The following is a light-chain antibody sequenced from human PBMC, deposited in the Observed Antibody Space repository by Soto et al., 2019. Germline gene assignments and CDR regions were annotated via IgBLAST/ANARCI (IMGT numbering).Light chain of an antibody. V-gene: IGKV1-39*01. CDR1: QSISSY. J-gene: IGKJ2*01. Sequence: DIQMTQSPSSLSASVGDRVTITCRASQSISSYLNRYQQKPGKAPKLLIYAASSLQSGVPSRFSGSGSGTDFTLTISSLQPEDFATYYCRQSYSTPNTFGQGTKLEIK. CDR2: AAS. CDR3: RQSYSTPNT.